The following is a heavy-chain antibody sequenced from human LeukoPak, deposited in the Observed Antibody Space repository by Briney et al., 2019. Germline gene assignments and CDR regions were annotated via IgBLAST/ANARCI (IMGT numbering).Heavy chain of an antibody. CDR1: GFTFSSYS. CDR2: IKQDGSEK. D-gene: IGHD3-3*01. V-gene: IGHV3-7*01. J-gene: IGHJ6*02. Sequence: QSGGSLRLSCAASGFTFSSYSMTWVRQAPGKGLEWVANIKQDGSEKYYVDSVKGRFTISRDNAKNSLYLQMNSLRAEDTAVYYCARAVTPDFLAPFDYYYYYGMDVWGQGTTVTVSS. CDR3: ARAVTPDFLAPFDYYYYYGMDV.